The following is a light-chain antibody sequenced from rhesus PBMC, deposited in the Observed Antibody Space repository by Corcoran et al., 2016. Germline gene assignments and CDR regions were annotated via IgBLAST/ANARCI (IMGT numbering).Light chain of an antibody. CDR3: QKYDDIPYS. CDR1: QGIISW. V-gene: IGKV1-19*01. CDR2: YAS. Sequence: DIQMTQSPSSLSASVGDKVTITCHASQGIISWLAWYQQQPGKAPKPLIYYASSLQSGVPSRFSGSGSGTDNTLTNSSMQPENFATYYCQKYDDIPYSFGQGTKVEIK. J-gene: IGKJ2*01.